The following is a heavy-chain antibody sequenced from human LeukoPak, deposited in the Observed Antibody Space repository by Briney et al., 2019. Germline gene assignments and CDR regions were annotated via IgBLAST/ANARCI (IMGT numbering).Heavy chain of an antibody. V-gene: IGHV3-30-3*01. J-gene: IGHJ3*02. CDR1: GFTLSSYA. CDR3: ARDLAYGGNSWSAFDI. CDR2: ISYDGSNK. Sequence: PGGSLRLSCAASGFTLSSYAMHWVRQAPGKGLEWVAVISYDGSNKYYADSVKGRFTISRDNSKNTLYLQMNSLRAEDTAVYYCARDLAYGGNSWSAFDIWGQGTMVTVSS. D-gene: IGHD4-23*01.